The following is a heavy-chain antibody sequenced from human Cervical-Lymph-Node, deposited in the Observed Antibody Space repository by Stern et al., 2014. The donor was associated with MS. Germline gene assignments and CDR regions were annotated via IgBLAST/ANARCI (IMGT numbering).Heavy chain of an antibody. J-gene: IGHJ4*02. CDR3: ARRSTGTTPFDY. Sequence: QVQMQESGPGLVKPSETLSLTCTVSGGSIRSDNHHWGWIRQPPGKGLEWIGSVYYSGSTHYNPSLKSRLTISVVKSKNQFSLNLSSVTAADTAMYYCARRSTGTTPFDYWGQGTLVTVSS. D-gene: IGHD1-1*01. CDR1: GGSIRSDNHH. CDR2: VYYSGST. V-gene: IGHV4-39*01.